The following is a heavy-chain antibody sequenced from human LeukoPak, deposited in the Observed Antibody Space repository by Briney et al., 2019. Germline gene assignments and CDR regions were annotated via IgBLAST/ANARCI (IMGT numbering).Heavy chain of an antibody. D-gene: IGHD4-23*01. CDR3: ARGGYGGNLDFDY. V-gene: IGHV3-21*01. J-gene: IGHJ4*02. CDR2: ISSSSSYI. Sequence: GGALTLSCAASGFTFSSYSMNWVRQAPGKGLEWVSSISSSSSYIYYADSVKGRFTISRDNAKNSLYLQMNSLRAEDTAVYYCARGGYGGNLDFDYWGQGTLVTVSS. CDR1: GFTFSSYS.